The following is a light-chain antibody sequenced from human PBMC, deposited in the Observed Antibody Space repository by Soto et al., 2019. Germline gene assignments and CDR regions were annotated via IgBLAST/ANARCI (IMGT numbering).Light chain of an antibody. CDR1: QSVSSY. CDR2: DAS. J-gene: IGKJ3*01. Sequence: EIVLTQSPATPSLSPGERATLSCRASQSVSSYLAWYQQKPGQAPRLLIYDASNRATGIPARFSGSGSGTDFTLTISSLEPEDFAVYYCQQRSNWPPLFTFGPGTKVDSK. V-gene: IGKV3-11*01. CDR3: QQRSNWPPLFT.